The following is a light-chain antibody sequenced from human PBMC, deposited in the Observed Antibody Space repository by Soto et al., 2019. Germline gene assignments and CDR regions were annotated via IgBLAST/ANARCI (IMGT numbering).Light chain of an antibody. V-gene: IGLV2-14*01. CDR2: DVS. Sequence: QSALTQPASVSGSPGLSIAISCTGPSRDVGGYNSVSWYQQQPGKVPKLMIYDVSNRPSGVSNRFSGSKSGNTASLTISGLQAEDEGDYDCSSYTTGGSYVFGTGTKLTVL. CDR1: SRDVGGYNS. CDR3: SSYTTGGSYV. J-gene: IGLJ1*01.